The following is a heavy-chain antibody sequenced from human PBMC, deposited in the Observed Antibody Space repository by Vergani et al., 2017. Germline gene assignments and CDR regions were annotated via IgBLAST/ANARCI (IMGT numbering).Heavy chain of an antibody. CDR1: GYTFVNYG. D-gene: IGHD1-7*01. J-gene: IGHJ4*02. CDR2: ISAQTGNT. V-gene: IGHV1-18*01. CDR3: ARGKLEYNSPRWNY. Sequence: QIQLVQSGAEVKQPGASVKVSCKASGYTFVNYGISWVRQAPGQGLEWVGWISAQTGNTKSAQKLQGRVTMTTDTSTTTAYMELRSMRSDDTAVYYCARGKLEYNSPRWNYGGQGALVIVSS.